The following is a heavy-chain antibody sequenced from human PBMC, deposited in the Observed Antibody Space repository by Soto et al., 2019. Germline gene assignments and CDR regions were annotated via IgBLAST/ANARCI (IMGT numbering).Heavy chain of an antibody. J-gene: IGHJ4*02. D-gene: IGHD3-3*01. CDR2: IIPIYDSP. Sequence: QVHLVQSGTEVKKPGSSVKVSCKASGDTFNNYAISWVRQAPGQGLQWMGGIIPIYDSPSYAQGSHNRLTLTADRSTSTAHLELNGLTSEDTAVYYCAASTFLSGVSGYFHLDFWGQGTLVTVSS. V-gene: IGHV1-69*06. CDR1: GDTFNNYA. CDR3: AASTFLSGVSGYFHLDF.